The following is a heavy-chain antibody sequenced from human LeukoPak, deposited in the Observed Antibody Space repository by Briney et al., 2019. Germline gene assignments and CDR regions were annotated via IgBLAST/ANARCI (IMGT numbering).Heavy chain of an antibody. D-gene: IGHD2-8*01. CDR2: ISSSSSSTI. CDR1: GFTFSSYS. J-gene: IGHJ6*02. Sequence: GGSLRLSCAASGFTFSSYSMNWVRQAPGKGLEWVSYISSSSSSTIYYADSVKGRFTISRDNAKNSLYLQMNSLRAEDTAVYYCTRDNGRSLGMDVWGQGTTVTVSS. CDR3: TRDNGRSLGMDV. V-gene: IGHV3-48*01.